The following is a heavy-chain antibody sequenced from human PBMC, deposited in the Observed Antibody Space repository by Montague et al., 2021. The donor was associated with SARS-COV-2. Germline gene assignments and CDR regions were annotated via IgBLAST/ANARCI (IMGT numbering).Heavy chain of an antibody. CDR1: GFSFIGYS. Sequence: SLRLSCAASGFSFIGYSMSWVRQTPGKGLELVSALRGSDGATFYADSVNGRLTISRDTSKNTLFLQMISLRADDSALYYCAKGAFSYGINIMDSWGQGTLVTVSS. CDR3: AKGAFSYGINIMDS. D-gene: IGHD2-21*01. CDR2: LRGSDGAT. V-gene: IGHV3-23*01. J-gene: IGHJ4*02.